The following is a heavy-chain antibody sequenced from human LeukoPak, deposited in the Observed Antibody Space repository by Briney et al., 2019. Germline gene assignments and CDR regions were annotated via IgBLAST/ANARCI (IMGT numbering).Heavy chain of an antibody. CDR2: ISGSSGAT. Sequence: PGGSLRLSCAASGFTFSSYSMAWVRQAPGKGLEWVSIISGSSGATFYAASVKGRFTISRDNSKNTLYLEMSSLRAEDTAVYYCAKEGDRGFVVADYFDYWGQGTLVTVSS. CDR3: AKEGDRGFVVADYFDY. D-gene: IGHD2-15*01. V-gene: IGHV3-23*01. CDR1: GFTFSSYS. J-gene: IGHJ4*02.